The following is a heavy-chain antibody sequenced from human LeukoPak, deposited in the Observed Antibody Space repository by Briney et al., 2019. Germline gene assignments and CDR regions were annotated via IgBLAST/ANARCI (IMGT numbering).Heavy chain of an antibody. Sequence: GASVKVSCKASGYTFTSYYMHWVRQAPGQGLEWMGWIHPNSGDTNYAQNFQGRVTMTRDTSINTAYMELSRLRSDDTAVYYCARGGGLIGLLLLYWGQGTLVTVSS. V-gene: IGHV1-2*02. CDR1: GYTFTSYY. CDR3: ARGGGLIGLLLLY. D-gene: IGHD1-26*01. CDR2: IHPNSGDT. J-gene: IGHJ4*02.